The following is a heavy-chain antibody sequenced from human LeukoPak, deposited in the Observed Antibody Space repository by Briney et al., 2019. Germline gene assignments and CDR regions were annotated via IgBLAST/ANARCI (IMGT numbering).Heavy chain of an antibody. CDR3: ARVSDGDYGVYWFDP. Sequence: SETLSLTCTVSGGSISSSSYYWGWIRQPPGKGLEWIRSIYYSGSTYYNPSLKSRVTISVDRSKNQFSLKLSSVTAADTAVYYCARVSDGDYGVYWFDPWGQGTLVTVSS. CDR2: IYYSGST. J-gene: IGHJ5*02. D-gene: IGHD4/OR15-4a*01. V-gene: IGHV4-39*07. CDR1: GGSISSSSYY.